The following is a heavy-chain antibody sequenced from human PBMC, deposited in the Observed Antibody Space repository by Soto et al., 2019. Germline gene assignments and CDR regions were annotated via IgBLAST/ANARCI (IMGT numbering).Heavy chain of an antibody. V-gene: IGHV3-30*18. J-gene: IGHJ6*02. CDR1: GFTFRGYG. Sequence: SLRLSCAASGFTFRGYGMHWVRQAPGRGLEWVALISYDGRIKYYADSVRGRFTISRDNSKNTLYLQMNSLRAEETAVYYCANSEYSRYKNIDVWGQGTTVTVSS. CDR2: ISYDGRIK. D-gene: IGHD5-18*01. CDR3: ANSEYSRYKNIDV.